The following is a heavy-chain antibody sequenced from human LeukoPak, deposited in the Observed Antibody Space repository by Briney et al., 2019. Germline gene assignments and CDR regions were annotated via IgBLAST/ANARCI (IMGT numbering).Heavy chain of an antibody. CDR3: AKTVGSGGYYIYYFDY. CDR2: ISGSGGSA. J-gene: IGHJ4*02. V-gene: IGHV3-23*01. CDR1: GFTFSSYA. Sequence: GGSLRLSCAASGFTFSSYAMSWVRQAPGKGLEWVSTISGSGGSANYADSEKGRFTISRDNSKNTLYLQMNSLRAEDTAVYYCAKTVGSGGYYIYYFDYWGQGTLVTVSS. D-gene: IGHD3-22*01.